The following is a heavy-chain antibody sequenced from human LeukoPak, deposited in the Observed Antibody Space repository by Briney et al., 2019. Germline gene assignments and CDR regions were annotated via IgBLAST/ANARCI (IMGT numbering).Heavy chain of an antibody. CDR2: IHHSGST. V-gene: IGHV4-38-2*02. D-gene: IGHD2-15*01. J-gene: IGHJ2*01. CDR3: AREGLGSGRGGDFDL. CDR1: GYSISSGYY. Sequence: PSETLSLTCTVSGYSISSGYYWGWIRPPPGKGLEWIGSIHHSGSTYYNPSLKSRVTISIDTSKNQFSLKLTSVPAADTAVYYCAREGLGSGRGGDFDLWGRGTLVTVSS.